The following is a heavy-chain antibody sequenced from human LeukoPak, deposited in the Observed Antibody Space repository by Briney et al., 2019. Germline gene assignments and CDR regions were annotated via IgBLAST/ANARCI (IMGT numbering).Heavy chain of an antibody. J-gene: IGHJ6*03. CDR1: GYTFTGYY. D-gene: IGHD3-9*01. CDR3: ARDPPPNYDILTGDTHYMDV. CDR2: INPNSGGT. Sequence: ASVKVSCKASGYTFTGYYMHWVRQAPGQGLEWMGWINPNSGGTNYAQKFQGRVTMTRDTSISTAYMELSRLRSDDTAVYYCARDPPPNYDILTGDTHYMDVWGKGTTVTVSS. V-gene: IGHV1-2*02.